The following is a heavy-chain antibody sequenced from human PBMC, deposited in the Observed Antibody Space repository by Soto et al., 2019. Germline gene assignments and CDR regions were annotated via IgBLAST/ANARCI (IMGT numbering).Heavy chain of an antibody. D-gene: IGHD2-8*02. Sequence: EMQLVESGGALIQPGESLRISCATSGFTFSDYSMNWVRQAPGKGLEWLAYSSKDNSPAYYADSVKGRFTISRDNAKSSLYLQMNDLRAEDTATYFCTTGESRSHSYWFGYWGLGTLVTVS. J-gene: IGHJ4*02. CDR1: GFTFSDYS. CDR2: SSKDNSPA. V-gene: IGHV3-48*01. CDR3: TTGESRSHSYWFGY.